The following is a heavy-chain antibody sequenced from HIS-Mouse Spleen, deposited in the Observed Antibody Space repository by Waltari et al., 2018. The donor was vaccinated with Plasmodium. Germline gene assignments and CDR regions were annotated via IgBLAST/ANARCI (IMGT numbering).Heavy chain of an antibody. V-gene: IGHV1-2*02. Sequence: QVQLVQSGAEVKKPGASVKVSCKASGYTFTGYYMHWVRQAPGQGLEWMGWINPSRGGTNYAQKCQGRVTMTRDTSISTAYMELSRLRSDDTAVYYCARVLGYKAAAGTFVEYFQHWGQGTLVTVSS. CDR3: ARVLGYKAAAGTFVEYFQH. D-gene: IGHD6-13*01. CDR2: INPSRGGT. J-gene: IGHJ1*01. CDR1: GYTFTGYY.